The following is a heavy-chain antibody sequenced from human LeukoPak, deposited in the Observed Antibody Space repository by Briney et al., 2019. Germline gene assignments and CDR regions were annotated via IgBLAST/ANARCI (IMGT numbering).Heavy chain of an antibody. CDR3: ARGDYYDSSGYIS. Sequence: SETLSLTCTVSGGSISHYYWSWIRQPPGKGLQWIGYIFYSGSTNYNPSLKSRVTMSVDTSKNQFSLKLSSVTAADTAVYYCARGDYYDSSGYISWGQGTLVTVSS. D-gene: IGHD3-22*01. CDR1: GGSISHYY. CDR2: IFYSGST. V-gene: IGHV4-59*12. J-gene: IGHJ4*02.